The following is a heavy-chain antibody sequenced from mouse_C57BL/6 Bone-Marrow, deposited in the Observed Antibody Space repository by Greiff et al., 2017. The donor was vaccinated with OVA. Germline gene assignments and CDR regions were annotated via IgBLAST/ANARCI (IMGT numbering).Heavy chain of an antibody. CDR2: IYPENGDT. CDR1: GFNIKDDY. V-gene: IGHV14-4*01. J-gene: IGHJ2*01. Sequence: VQLQQSGAELVRPGASVKLSCTASGFNIKDDYMHWVKQRPEQGLEWIGWIYPENGDTEYASKFQGKATITADKSSNTAYLQLSSLTSEDTAVYAGTNEDDGCLYYFDYGGQGTTLTVSS. CDR3: TNEDDGCLYYFDY. D-gene: IGHD2-3*01.